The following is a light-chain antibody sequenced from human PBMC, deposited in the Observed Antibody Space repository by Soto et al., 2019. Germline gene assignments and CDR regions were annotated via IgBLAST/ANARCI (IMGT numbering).Light chain of an antibody. V-gene: IGKV3-20*01. J-gene: IGKJ5*01. Sequence: EIVLTQSPATLSLSPGERATLSCRASQSVSSSYLAWFQQKPGQAPRLLIYGASRRATGIPDRFSGSGSGTDFTLTISSLQSEDFAVYYCQQYHNWPITFGQGTRLEIK. CDR2: GAS. CDR1: QSVSSSY. CDR3: QQYHNWPIT.